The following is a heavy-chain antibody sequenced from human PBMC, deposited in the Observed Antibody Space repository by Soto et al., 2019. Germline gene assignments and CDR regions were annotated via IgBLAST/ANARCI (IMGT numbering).Heavy chain of an antibody. Sequence: ASVEVLCKACCYTFTGCYMRCVRQAPGQGLEWMGWINPNSGGTNYAQKFQGRVTMTRDTSISTAYMELGRLRSDDTAVYYCAREGAYSSRWFDPWGQGTLVTVS. CDR3: AREGAYSSRWFDP. J-gene: IGHJ5*02. D-gene: IGHD6-13*01. CDR1: CYTFTGCY. CDR2: INPNSGGT. V-gene: IGHV1-2*02.